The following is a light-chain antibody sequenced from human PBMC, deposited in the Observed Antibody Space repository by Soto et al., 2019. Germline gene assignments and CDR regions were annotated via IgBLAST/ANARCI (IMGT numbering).Light chain of an antibody. CDR3: SSYTSSSPYV. J-gene: IGLJ1*01. CDR2: EVS. V-gene: IGLV2-14*01. Sequence: LTQPASVSGSPGQSITISCTGTSSDVGGYNYVSWYQQHPGKAPKLMIYEVSNRPSGVSNRFSGSKSGNTASLTISGLQAEDEADYYCSSYTSSSPYVFGTGTKVTVL. CDR1: SSDVGGYNY.